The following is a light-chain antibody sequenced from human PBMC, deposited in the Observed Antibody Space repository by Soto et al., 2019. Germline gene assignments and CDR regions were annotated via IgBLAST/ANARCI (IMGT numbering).Light chain of an antibody. J-gene: IGKJ5*01. Sequence: DIQISQSPCSLSASVGDRVTITCRASQSISSWLAWYQQKPEKAPKSLIYAASSLQSGVPSRFNGSGSGTDFTLTISNLQPEDFATYYCQQYDKFPITCGQGTRLEIK. CDR3: QQYDKFPIT. CDR2: AAS. V-gene: IGKV1D-16*01. CDR1: QSISSW.